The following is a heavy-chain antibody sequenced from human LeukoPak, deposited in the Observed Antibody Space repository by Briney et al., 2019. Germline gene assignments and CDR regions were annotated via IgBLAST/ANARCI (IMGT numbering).Heavy chain of an antibody. V-gene: IGHV3-49*03. Sequence: PGGSLRLSCTASGFTFGDYAMSWFRQAPGKGLEWVGFIRSKAYGGTTEYAASVKGRFTISRDDSKSIAYLQMNSLKTEDTAVYYCTRVAIQPLDRHPHYYMDVWGKGTTVTVSS. CDR1: GFTFGDYA. J-gene: IGHJ6*03. CDR2: IRSKAYGGTT. CDR3: TRVAIQPLDRHPHYYMDV. D-gene: IGHD2-21*01.